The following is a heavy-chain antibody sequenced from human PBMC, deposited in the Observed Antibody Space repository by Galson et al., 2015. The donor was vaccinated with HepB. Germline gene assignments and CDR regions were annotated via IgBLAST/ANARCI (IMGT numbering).Heavy chain of an antibody. CDR3: ARDRSYGGNLSGYFDY. V-gene: IGHV4-59*01. CDR2: IYYSGST. D-gene: IGHD4-23*01. CDR1: GGSISSYY. J-gene: IGHJ4*02. Sequence: LSITCTVSGGSISSYYWSWIRQPPGKGLEWIGYIYYSGSTNYNPSLKSRVTISVDTSKNQFSLKLSSVTAADTVVYYCARDRSYGGNLSGYFDYWGQGTLVTVSS.